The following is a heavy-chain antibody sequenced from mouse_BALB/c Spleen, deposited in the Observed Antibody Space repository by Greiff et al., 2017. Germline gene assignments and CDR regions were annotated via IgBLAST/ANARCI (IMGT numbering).Heavy chain of an antibody. J-gene: IGHJ1*01. Sequence: QVQLKQSAAELARPGASVKMSCKASGYTFTSYTMHWVKQRPGQGLEWIGYINPSSGYTEYNQKFKDKTTLTADKSSSTAYMQLSSLTSEDSAVYYCARTQYWYFDVWGAGTTVTVSS. CDR3: ARTQYWYFDV. CDR2: INPSSGYT. CDR1: GYTFTSYT. V-gene: IGHV1-4*02.